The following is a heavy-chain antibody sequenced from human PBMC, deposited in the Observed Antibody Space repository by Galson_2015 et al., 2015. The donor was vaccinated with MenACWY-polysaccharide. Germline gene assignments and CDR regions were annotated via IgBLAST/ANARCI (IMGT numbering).Heavy chain of an antibody. J-gene: IGHJ5*02. D-gene: IGHD2-2*01. CDR2: ISSNKGNT. Sequence: QSGAEVKKPGASVTVSCKASGYTFTSYGISWVRQAPGQGLEWMGWISSNKGNTNYAQKFQGRVTMTTDASTTTTYMELRSLRSDDTAVYYCARDGWASVVVPAGAPFDPWGQGTLVTVSS. CDR1: GYTFTSYG. V-gene: IGHV1-18*01. CDR3: ARDGWASVVVPAGAPFDP.